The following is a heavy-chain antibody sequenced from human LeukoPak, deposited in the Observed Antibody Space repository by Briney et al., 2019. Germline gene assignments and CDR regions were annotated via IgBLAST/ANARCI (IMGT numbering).Heavy chain of an antibody. CDR1: GFTFSSYS. CDR2: ISSSSSYI. J-gene: IGHJ4*01. CDR3: ARLSAMLRGPEPIYYFDY. D-gene: IGHD3-10*01. V-gene: IGHV3-21*01. Sequence: PGGSLRPSCAASGFTFSSYSMNWVRQAPGKGLEWVSSISSSSSYIYYADSVKGRFTISRDNAKNSLYLQMNSLRAEDTAVYYCARLSAMLRGPEPIYYFDYWGQGTLVTVSS.